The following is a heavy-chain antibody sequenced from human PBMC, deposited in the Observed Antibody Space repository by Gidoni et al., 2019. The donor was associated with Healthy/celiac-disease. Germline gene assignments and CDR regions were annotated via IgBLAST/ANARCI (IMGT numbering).Heavy chain of an antibody. CDR3: ARDLGTNGEYYGMDV. D-gene: IGHD2-8*01. CDR2: ISYAGSNK. J-gene: IGHJ6*02. CDR1: GFTVISYV. V-gene: IGHV3-30-3*01. Sequence: QVQLVESGGCVVQPGRSLRLSCAASGFTVISYVMPWVRLAPGKGLEWVAVISYAGSNKDYADYVKGRFTISRDNSKNTLYLQMNSLRAEDTAVYYCARDLGTNGEYYGMDVWGQGTTVTVSS.